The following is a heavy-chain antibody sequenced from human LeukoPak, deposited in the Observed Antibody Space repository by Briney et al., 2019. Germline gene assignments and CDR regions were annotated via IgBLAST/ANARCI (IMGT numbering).Heavy chain of an antibody. J-gene: IGHJ5*02. D-gene: IGHD3-3*01. Sequence: QPGGSLRLSCAASGFTFSSYAMSWVRQAPGKGLEWVSAISGSGGSTYYADSVKGRFTISRDNSKNTLYLQMNSLRAEDAAVYYCARGLLRFLEWLGFDPWGQGTLVTVSS. V-gene: IGHV3-23*01. CDR3: ARGLLRFLEWLGFDP. CDR1: GFTFSSYA. CDR2: ISGSGGST.